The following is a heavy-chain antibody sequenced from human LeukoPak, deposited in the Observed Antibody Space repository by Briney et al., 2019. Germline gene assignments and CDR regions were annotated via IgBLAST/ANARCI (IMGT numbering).Heavy chain of an antibody. CDR2: IIPIFGTA. CDR1: GGTFSSYA. Sequence: ASVKVSCEASGGTFSSYAISWVRQAPGQGLEWMGGIIPIFGTANYAQKFQGRVTITADESTSTAYMELSSLRSEDTAVYYCARDPVEMATTYNWFDPWGQGTLVTVSS. V-gene: IGHV1-69*01. D-gene: IGHD5-24*01. CDR3: ARDPVEMATTYNWFDP. J-gene: IGHJ5*02.